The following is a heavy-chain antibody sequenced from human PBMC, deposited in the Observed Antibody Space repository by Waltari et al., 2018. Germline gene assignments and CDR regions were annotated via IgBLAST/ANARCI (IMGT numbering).Heavy chain of an antibody. CDR2: IYHSGST. CDR3: ARDGGVAATGWFDP. D-gene: IGHD2-15*01. CDR1: GYSISSGYY. V-gene: IGHV4-38-2*02. J-gene: IGHJ5*02. Sequence: LTCTVSGYSISSGYYWGWIRQPPGKGLEWIGSIYHSGSTYYNPSLKSRVTISVDTSKNQFSLKLSSVTAADTAVYYCARDGGVAATGWFDPWGQGTLVTVSS.